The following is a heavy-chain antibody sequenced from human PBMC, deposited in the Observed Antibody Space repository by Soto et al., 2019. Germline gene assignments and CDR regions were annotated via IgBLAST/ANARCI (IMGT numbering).Heavy chain of an antibody. CDR2: ISGSGGST. D-gene: IGHD3-3*01. J-gene: IGHJ5*02. CDR1: GFTFSSYA. Sequence: PGGSLRLSCAASGFTFSSYAMSWVRQAPGKGLEWVSAISGSGGSTYYADSVKGRFTISRDNSKNTLYLQMNSLRAEDTAVYYCAKDSADFWSGYWNWFDPWGQGTLVTVSS. CDR3: AKDSADFWSGYWNWFDP. V-gene: IGHV3-23*01.